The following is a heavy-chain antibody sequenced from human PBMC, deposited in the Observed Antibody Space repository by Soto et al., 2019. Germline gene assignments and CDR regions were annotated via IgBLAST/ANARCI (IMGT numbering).Heavy chain of an antibody. Sequence: PGGFLRLSCAASGVSFVYYTLHWVCQAPGKGLERVTLISWDGGSTYYADSVKGRFTISRDNSKNSLYLKMYSLRTEDTALCYCATSPFTTTYFGMGVWGQGTTVTVSS. CDR2: ISWDGGST. V-gene: IGHV3-43*01. CDR1: GVSFVYYT. CDR3: ATSPFTTTYFGMGV. D-gene: IGHD2-2*01. J-gene: IGHJ6*02.